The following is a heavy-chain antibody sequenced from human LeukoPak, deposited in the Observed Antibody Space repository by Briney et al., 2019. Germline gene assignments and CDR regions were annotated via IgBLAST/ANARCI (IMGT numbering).Heavy chain of an antibody. V-gene: IGHV4-59*01. CDR3: ARVSGLAGFDP. J-gene: IGHJ5*02. Sequence: SETLSLTCAVYGGSFSGYYWSWIRQPPGKGLEWIGYIYYSGSTNYNPSLKSRVTISVDTSKNQFSLKLSSVTAADTAVYYCARVSGLAGFDPWGQGTLVTVSS. D-gene: IGHD3-3*01. CDR1: GGSFSGYY. CDR2: IYYSGST.